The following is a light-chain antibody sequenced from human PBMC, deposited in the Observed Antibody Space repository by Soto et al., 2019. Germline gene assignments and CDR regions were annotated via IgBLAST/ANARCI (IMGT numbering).Light chain of an antibody. Sequence: EIVMTQSPATLSVSPGERATLSCRASRSVSSYLAWYQQKPGQAPGLLIYGASTRATGVPARFSGSGSGTEGTLTISSLRSEDFAVYYCQQYVSWPRTFGQGTKVEIK. V-gene: IGKV3-15*01. CDR1: RSVSSY. CDR3: QQYVSWPRT. J-gene: IGKJ1*01. CDR2: GAS.